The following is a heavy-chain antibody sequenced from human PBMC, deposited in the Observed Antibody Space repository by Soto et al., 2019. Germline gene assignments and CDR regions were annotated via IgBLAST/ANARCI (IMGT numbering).Heavy chain of an antibody. CDR2: IIPIFGTA. CDR3: ARERIVVPDGRIGYHYNAMDV. CDR1: GGTFSSYA. D-gene: IGHD2-2*01. V-gene: IGHV1-69*13. Sequence: ASVKVSCKASGGTFSSYAISWVRQAPGQGLEWMGGIIPIFGTANYAQKFQGRVTITADESTSTAYMELSSLRPEDTAVYYCARERIVVPDGRIGYHYNAMDVWGQGTTVTVSS. J-gene: IGHJ6*02.